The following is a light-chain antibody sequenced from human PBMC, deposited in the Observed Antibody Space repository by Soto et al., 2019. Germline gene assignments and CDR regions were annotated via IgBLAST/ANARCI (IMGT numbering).Light chain of an antibody. J-gene: IGLJ2*01. CDR3: SSYTSSSTS. Sequence: QSALTQPASVSGSPGQSITISCTGTSSDVGGYNYVSWYQQHPGKAPKLMIYDVSNRPSGVSNRFSGSKSGNTASLTTSGLQAEDEADYYCSSYTSSSTSFGGGTKVTVL. CDR2: DVS. CDR1: SSDVGGYNY. V-gene: IGLV2-14*01.